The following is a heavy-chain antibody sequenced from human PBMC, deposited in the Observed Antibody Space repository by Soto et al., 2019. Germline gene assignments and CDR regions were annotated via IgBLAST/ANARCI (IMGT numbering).Heavy chain of an antibody. J-gene: IGHJ5*02. V-gene: IGHV1-8*02. D-gene: IGHD5-18*01. CDR2: MNPGSGDT. CDR1: GYTFTNND. Sequence: QVQLVQSGAEVKKPGASVKVSCKASGYTFTNNDVSWVRQATGQGLEWMGWMNPGSGDTGYAQKFQGRVTMTRDISIATAYMELNSLTSEDMAIYYCARMESFGSLNWFDPWGQGTLVTVSS. CDR3: ARMESFGSLNWFDP.